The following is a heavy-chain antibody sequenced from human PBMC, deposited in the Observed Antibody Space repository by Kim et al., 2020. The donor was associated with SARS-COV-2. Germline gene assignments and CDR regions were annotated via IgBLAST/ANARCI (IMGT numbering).Heavy chain of an antibody. CDR2: INHSGST. CDR3: ARVGCSSTSCYATDYYYYGMDV. CDR1: GGSFSGYY. Sequence: SETLSLTCAVYGGSFSGYYWSWIRQPPGKGLEWIGEINHSGSTNYNPSLKSRVTISVDTSKNQFSLKLSSVTAADTAVYYCARVGCSSTSCYATDYYYYGMDVWGQGTTVTVSS. D-gene: IGHD2-2*01. V-gene: IGHV4-34*01. J-gene: IGHJ6*02.